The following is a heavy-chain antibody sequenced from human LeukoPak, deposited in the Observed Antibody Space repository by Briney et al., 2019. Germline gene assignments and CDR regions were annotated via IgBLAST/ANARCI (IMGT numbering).Heavy chain of an antibody. V-gene: IGHV4-61*02. D-gene: IGHD1-26*01. CDR2: IYTSGST. J-gene: IGHJ6*03. CDR1: GGSISSGSYY. CDR3: ARARYREINYAYAGGFYYMDV. Sequence: SETLSLTCTVSGGSISSGSYYWSWIGQPAGKGLEWIGRIYTSGSTNYNPSLKSRVTISVDTSKNQYSPKLSSVTAADTAVYYCARARYREINYAYAGGFYYMDVWGKGTTVTVSS.